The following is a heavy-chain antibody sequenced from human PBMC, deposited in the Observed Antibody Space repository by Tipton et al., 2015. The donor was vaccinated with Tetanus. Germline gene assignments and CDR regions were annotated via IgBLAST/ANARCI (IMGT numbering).Heavy chain of an antibody. CDR2: IYYSGST. CDR1: GASISSGGYF. V-gene: IGHV4-31*03. D-gene: IGHD1-20*01. CDR3: ARANNYYPKKGPFDY. Sequence: TLSLTCSVSGASISSGGYFWNWIRHRPGKGLEWIGYIYYSGSTFYNPSLKSRVTISVDTSNNQFSLRLSSVTAADTAVYYCARANNYYPKKGPFDYWGQGPLVAVSS. J-gene: IGHJ4*02.